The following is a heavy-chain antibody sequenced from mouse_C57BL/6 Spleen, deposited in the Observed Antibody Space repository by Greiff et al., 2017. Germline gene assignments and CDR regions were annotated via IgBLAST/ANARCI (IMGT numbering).Heavy chain of an antibody. CDR2: ISDGGSYT. CDR3: ARPYGSSYYYAMDY. CDR1: GFTFSSYA. V-gene: IGHV5-4*03. J-gene: IGHJ4*01. Sequence: EVKLVESGGGLVKPGGSLKLSCAASGFTFSSYAMSWVRQTPEKRLEWVATISDGGSYTYYPDNVKGRFTISRDNAKNNLYLQMSHLKSEDTAMYYCARPYGSSYYYAMDYWGQGTSVTVSS. D-gene: IGHD1-1*01.